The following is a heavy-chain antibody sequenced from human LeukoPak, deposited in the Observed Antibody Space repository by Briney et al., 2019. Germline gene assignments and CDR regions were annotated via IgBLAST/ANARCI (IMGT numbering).Heavy chain of an antibody. CDR1: GYTFTGYY. J-gene: IGHJ1*01. CDR3: ARDMAMIVVVPYFQH. V-gene: IGHV1-2*02. D-gene: IGHD3-22*01. CDR2: INPNSGGT. Sequence: ASVTVSCTASGYTFTGYYMHWVRQAPGQGLEWMGWINPNSGGTNYAQKFQGRVTMTRDTSISTAYMELSRLRSDDTAVYYCARDMAMIVVVPYFQHWGQGTLVTVSS.